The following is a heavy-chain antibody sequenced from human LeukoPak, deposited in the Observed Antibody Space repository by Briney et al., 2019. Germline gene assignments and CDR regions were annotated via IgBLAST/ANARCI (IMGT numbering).Heavy chain of an antibody. CDR3: ARHVVYASGTYSFDY. CDR2: IYYSGST. V-gene: IGHV4-39*01. D-gene: IGHD3-10*01. Sequence: SETLSLTCTVSGGSITTTTYYWGWIRQPPGKGLERIGSIYYSGSTYYNPSLKSRVTISVDTSKNQFSLKLSSVTAADTAVYYCARHVVYASGTYSFDYWGQGTLVTVSS. J-gene: IGHJ4*02. CDR1: GGSITTTTYY.